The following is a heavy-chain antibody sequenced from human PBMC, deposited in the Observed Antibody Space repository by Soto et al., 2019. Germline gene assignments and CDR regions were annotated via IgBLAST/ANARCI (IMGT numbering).Heavy chain of an antibody. D-gene: IGHD6-19*01. V-gene: IGHV4-39*01. J-gene: IGHJ4*02. CDR1: GGSISSSSYY. CDR3: ARIAVADTSFDY. Sequence: PSETLSLTCTVSGGSISSSSYYWGWIRQPPGKGLEWIGSIYYSGSTYYNPSLKSRVTISADTSKNQFSLKLSSVTAADTAVYYCARIAVADTSFDYWGQGTQVTVSS. CDR2: IYYSGST.